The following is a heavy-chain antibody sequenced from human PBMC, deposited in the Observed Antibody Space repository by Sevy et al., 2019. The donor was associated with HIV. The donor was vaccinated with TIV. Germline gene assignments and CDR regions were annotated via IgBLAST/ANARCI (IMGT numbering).Heavy chain of an antibody. Sequence: SETLSLTCTVSGGSINSYFWSWIRQPPGKGLEWIGYIYYSGSTNYNPSLKSRPTISLDTSKNQFSLKLGSVTAADTAVYYCARWVAGGSGIDSWGQGTLVTVSS. D-gene: IGHD3-10*01. V-gene: IGHV4-59*08. J-gene: IGHJ4*02. CDR1: GGSINSYF. CDR2: IYYSGST. CDR3: ARWVAGGSGIDS.